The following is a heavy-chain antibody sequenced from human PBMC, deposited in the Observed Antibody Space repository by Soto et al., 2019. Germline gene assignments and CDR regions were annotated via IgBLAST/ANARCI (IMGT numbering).Heavy chain of an antibody. CDR3: TKDYCTSTSGYVGAPRPYYMDV. Sequence: EVQLLESGGGLVQPGGSLRLSCAASGFTFSSYAMSWFRQAPGKGLEWVSSISGSGGSTYYADSVKGRFTISRANSKKTWYLQRNSLRAEDTAVYYCTKDYCTSTSGYVGAPRPYYMDVWGNGTTVTVSS. D-gene: IGHD2-2*01. CDR2: ISGSGGST. CDR1: GFTFSSYA. V-gene: IGHV3-23*01. J-gene: IGHJ6*03.